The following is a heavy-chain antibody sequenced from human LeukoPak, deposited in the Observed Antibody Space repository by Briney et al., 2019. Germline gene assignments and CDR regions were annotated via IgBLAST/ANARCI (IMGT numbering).Heavy chain of an antibody. D-gene: IGHD4-17*01. CDR3: VRDTSVTRMDV. Sequence: GGSLRLSCAASGFTFNTWMHWVRQAPGKGLVWVSLISNDGNIITYADSVKGRFSVSRDDAKNTLYLQMSSLRDEDTAVYYCVRDTSVTRMDVWGKGTTVTVSS. CDR1: GFTFNTW. CDR2: ISNDGNII. V-gene: IGHV3-74*01. J-gene: IGHJ6*04.